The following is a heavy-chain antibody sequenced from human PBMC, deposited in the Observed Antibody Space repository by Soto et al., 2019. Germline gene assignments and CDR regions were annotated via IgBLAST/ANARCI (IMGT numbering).Heavy chain of an antibody. CDR2: IYWDDDK. CDR3: ARTYFGESPGYYYGMDV. V-gene: IGHV2-5*02. CDR1: GFSLSTSGVG. Sequence: QITLKESGPTLVKPTQTLTLTCTFSGFSLSTSGVGVGWIRQPPGKALEWLALIYWDDDKRYSPSLKSRLTITKDTSKNQVVLTMTNMDPVDTATYDWARTYFGESPGYYYGMDVWGQGTPVTVSS. D-gene: IGHD3-10*01. J-gene: IGHJ6*02.